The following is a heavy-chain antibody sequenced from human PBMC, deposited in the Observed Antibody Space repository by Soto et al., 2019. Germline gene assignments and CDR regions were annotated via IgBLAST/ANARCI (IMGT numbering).Heavy chain of an antibody. CDR2: INPNSGGT. CDR1: GYTFTGYY. D-gene: IGHD1-26*01. Sequence: ASVKVSCKASGYTFTGYYMHWVRQAPGQGLEWMGWINPNSGGTNYAQKFQGRVTMTRDTSISTAYMELSRLRSDDTAVYYCARAKGTAEVGGMDVWGQGTTVTVSS. J-gene: IGHJ6*02. V-gene: IGHV1-2*02. CDR3: ARAKGTAEVGGMDV.